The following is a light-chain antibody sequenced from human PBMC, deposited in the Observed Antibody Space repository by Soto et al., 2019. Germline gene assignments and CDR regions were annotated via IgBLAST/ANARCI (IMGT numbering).Light chain of an antibody. V-gene: IGKV1-5*01. CDR2: DAS. Sequence: DLQMTQSPSSLSSSXGDSIAITXXARQNITSWLAWYQHKPGKAPKLLVYDASSLESGVPSRFSGSGSGTEFALAISSLQRDDFATYYCQQYSSYPGQFGQGTKV. CDR1: QNITSW. CDR3: QQYSSYPGQ. J-gene: IGKJ1*01.